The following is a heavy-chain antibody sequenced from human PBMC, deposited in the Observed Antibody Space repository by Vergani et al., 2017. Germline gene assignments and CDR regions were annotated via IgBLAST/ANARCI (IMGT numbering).Heavy chain of an antibody. CDR3: ARSIVSRNPHDYYDN. D-gene: IGHD1-14*01. Sequence: QVQLQESGPGLVRPSETLSLTCTVSGGSLSGYYWNWIRQTPGEGLEWIGYVEDSGYFNYNPSLKTPVSMSSYTSNNQFSLMLSSVTVADTAVYYCARSIVSRNPHDYYDNWGQGTLVTVSS. V-gene: IGHV4-59*01. CDR1: GGSLSGYY. J-gene: IGHJ4*02. CDR2: VEDSGYF.